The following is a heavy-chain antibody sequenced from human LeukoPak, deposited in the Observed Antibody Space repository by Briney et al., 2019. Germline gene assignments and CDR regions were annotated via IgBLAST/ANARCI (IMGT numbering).Heavy chain of an antibody. V-gene: IGHV3-23*01. CDR1: GFTFSSYA. Sequence: GGSLRLSCAASGFTFSSYAMSWVRQAPGKGLEWVSAISGSGGSTYYADSVKGRFTISRDNSKNTPYLQMNSLRAEDTAVYYCARRGSPFYYYYYYMDVWGKGTTVTISS. D-gene: IGHD2-15*01. J-gene: IGHJ6*03. CDR2: ISGSGGST. CDR3: ARRGSPFYYYYYYMDV.